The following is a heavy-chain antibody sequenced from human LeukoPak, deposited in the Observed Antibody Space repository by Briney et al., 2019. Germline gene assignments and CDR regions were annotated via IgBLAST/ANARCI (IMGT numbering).Heavy chain of an antibody. CDR2: IYYSGST. CDR3: AGHHPRNTVDF. J-gene: IGHJ4*02. V-gene: IGHV4-59*08. D-gene: IGHD2-8*02. CDR1: GASITGYY. Sequence: PSETLSLTCTVAGASITGYYWSWIRQPPGKGLEWIGYIYYSGSTDYNPSLNSRVTISVDTSENQLSLRLSSVTAADTAVYYCAGHHPRNTVDFWGQGTLVTVSS.